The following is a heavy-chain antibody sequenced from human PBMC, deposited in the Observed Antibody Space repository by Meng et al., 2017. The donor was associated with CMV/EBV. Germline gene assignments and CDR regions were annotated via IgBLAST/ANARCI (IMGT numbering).Heavy chain of an antibody. CDR2: ISYDGSNK. D-gene: IGHD3/OR15-3a*01. Sequence: GESLKISCAVSGFTFSSYAMHWVRQAPGKGLEWVAVISYDGSNKYYADSVKGRFTISRDNSKNTLYLQMNSLRAEDTAVYYCARDDFDYYGMDVWGQGTTVTVSS. CDR3: ARDDFDYYGMDV. CDR1: GFTFSSYA. V-gene: IGHV3-30*04. J-gene: IGHJ6*02.